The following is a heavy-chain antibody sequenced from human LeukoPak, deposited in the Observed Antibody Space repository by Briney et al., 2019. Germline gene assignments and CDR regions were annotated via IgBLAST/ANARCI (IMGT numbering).Heavy chain of an antibody. Sequence: GEPLKISCKGSGYISTSYWIGWVRQMPGKGLEWMGIIYPGDSDTRYSPSFQGQVTISADKSISTAYLQWISLKASDTAMYYCARHVRYYYMDVWGKGTTVTVSS. CDR2: IYPGDSDT. CDR3: ARHVRYYYMDV. CDR1: GYISTSYW. V-gene: IGHV5-51*01. J-gene: IGHJ6*03.